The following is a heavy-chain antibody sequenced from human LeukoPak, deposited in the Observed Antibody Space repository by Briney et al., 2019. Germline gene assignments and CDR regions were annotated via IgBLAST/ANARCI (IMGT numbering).Heavy chain of an antibody. Sequence: GGSLRLSCAASGFTFSNAWMSWVRQAPGKGLEWVGRIKSKTDGGTTDYAAPVKGRFTISRDDSKNTLYLQMNSLKTEDTAVYYCTTDPYYDFWSGYYRLFDYWGQGTLVTVSS. J-gene: IGHJ4*02. D-gene: IGHD3-3*01. V-gene: IGHV3-15*01. CDR3: TTDPYYDFWSGYYRLFDY. CDR2: IKSKTDGGTT. CDR1: GFTFSNAW.